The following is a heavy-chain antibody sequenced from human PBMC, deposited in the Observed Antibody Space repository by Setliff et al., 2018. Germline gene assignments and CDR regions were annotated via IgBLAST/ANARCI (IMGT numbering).Heavy chain of an antibody. CDR1: GYTFTSYA. J-gene: IGHJ4*02. Sequence: PSVKVSCKASGYTFTSYAMHWVRQAPGQRLGWMGWINAGNGNTKYSQKFQGRVSITRDTSASTAYMELSSLRSEDTAVYYCARDLFFRKIAVAGTFDYWGQGTLVTVSS. D-gene: IGHD6-19*01. V-gene: IGHV1-3*01. CDR2: INAGNGNT. CDR3: ARDLFFRKIAVAGTFDY.